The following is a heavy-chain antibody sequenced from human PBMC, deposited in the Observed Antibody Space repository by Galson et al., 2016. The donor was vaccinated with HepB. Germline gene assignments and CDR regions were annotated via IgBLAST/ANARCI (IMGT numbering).Heavy chain of an antibody. J-gene: IGHJ4*02. CDR2: ISPYNGNT. Sequence: SVKVSCKATGYTFISYSINWVRQAPGQGLEWMGWISPYNGNTNYAQKFQGRVTMTTDTSTSTAYMEVRSLRSDDAAVYYCARDEQSRGSYRYFGYWGQGTLVTVSS. V-gene: IGHV1-18*01. CDR1: GYTFISYS. D-gene: IGHD3-16*02. CDR3: ARDEQSRGSYRYFGY.